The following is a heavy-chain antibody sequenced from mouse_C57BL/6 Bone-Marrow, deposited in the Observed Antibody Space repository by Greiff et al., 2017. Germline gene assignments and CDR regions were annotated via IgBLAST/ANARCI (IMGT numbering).Heavy chain of an antibody. D-gene: IGHD1-1*01. J-gene: IGHJ4*01. CDR1: GFNIKDDS. CDR3: TLDYYDRRAMDY. V-gene: IGHV14-4*01. CDR2: IDPEDGDT. Sequence: VQLQQSGAELVRPGASVKLSCTASGFNIKDDSMPWVKQRPEKGLEWIGWIDPEDGDTEYASKFQGKATITADTSTNTAYLKLSSLTSEDTAFYYCTLDYYDRRAMDYWGQGTSVTVSS.